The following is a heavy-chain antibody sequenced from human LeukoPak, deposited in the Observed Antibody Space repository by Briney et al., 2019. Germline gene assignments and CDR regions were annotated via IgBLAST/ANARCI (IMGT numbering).Heavy chain of an antibody. CDR3: ARRGYSSTWGGIRWFEP. CDR2: ITGSGQTI. Sequence: GGSLRLACAASGFTFSDYEMNWVRQAPGTGLERLASITGSGQTIYHADSVEGRFTISRDNAKNSLYLQMDSLRAEDTAVYYCARRGYSSTWGGIRWFEPWGQGTLVTVSS. V-gene: IGHV3-48*03. CDR1: GFTFSDYE. J-gene: IGHJ5*02. D-gene: IGHD6-13*01.